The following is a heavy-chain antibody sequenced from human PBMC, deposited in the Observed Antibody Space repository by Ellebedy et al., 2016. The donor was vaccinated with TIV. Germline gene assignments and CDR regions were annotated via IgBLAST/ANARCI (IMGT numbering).Heavy chain of an antibody. D-gene: IGHD6-19*01. V-gene: IGHV4-39*01. Sequence: MPSETLSLTCTVAGGSISSSSYYWGWIRQPPGRGLEWLGSIHYSGSTFYNPSLKSRVTISVDTSKNQFSLRLSSVTAADTAVYFCARQFRSGWPPYYYYGLDVWGQGTTVTVSS. CDR3: ARQFRSGWPPYYYYGLDV. J-gene: IGHJ6*02. CDR1: GGSISSSSYY. CDR2: IHYSGST.